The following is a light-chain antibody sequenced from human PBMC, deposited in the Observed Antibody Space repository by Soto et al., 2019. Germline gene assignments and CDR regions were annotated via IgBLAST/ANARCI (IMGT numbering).Light chain of an antibody. Sequence: QTVVTQPPSASGTPGQRVTISCSGSSSNIGSDNVNWYQQLPLTAPKLLIYDNNKRPSGVPDRFSGSKSGTSASLAISGLQSKDEADYYCAAWDGSLNGWVFGGGTKVTVL. CDR1: SSNIGSDN. CDR2: DNN. CDR3: AAWDGSLNGWV. J-gene: IGLJ3*02. V-gene: IGLV1-44*01.